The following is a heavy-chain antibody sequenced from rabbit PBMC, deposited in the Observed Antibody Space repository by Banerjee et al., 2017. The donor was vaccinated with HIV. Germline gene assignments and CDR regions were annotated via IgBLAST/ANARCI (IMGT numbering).Heavy chain of an antibody. CDR2: INSSSGNT. Sequence: QEQLKETGGGLVQPEGSLTLTCTASGFSFSNNYVMCWVRQAPGKGLEWIACINSSSGNTVYARWAKGRFTISKTSSTTVTLQMTSLTAADTATYFCARESGGPIYGDGGFDLWGQGTLVTVS. D-gene: IGHD2-1*01. CDR3: ARESGGPIYGDGGFDL. V-gene: IGHV1S45*01. CDR1: GFSFSNNYV. J-gene: IGHJ4*01.